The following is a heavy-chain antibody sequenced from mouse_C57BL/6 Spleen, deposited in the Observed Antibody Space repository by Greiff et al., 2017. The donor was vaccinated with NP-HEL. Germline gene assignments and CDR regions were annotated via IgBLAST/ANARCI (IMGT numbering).Heavy chain of an antibody. CDR1: GYTFTSYG. CDR2: IYPRSGNT. CDR3: AREGITTVVAYWYFDV. J-gene: IGHJ1*03. D-gene: IGHD1-1*01. V-gene: IGHV1-81*01. Sequence: VQLQESGAELARPGASVKLSCKASGYTFTSYGISWVKQRTGQGLEWIGEIYPRSGNTYYNEKFKGKATLTADKSSSTAYMELRSLTSEDSAVYFCAREGITTVVAYWYFDVWGTGTTVTVSS.